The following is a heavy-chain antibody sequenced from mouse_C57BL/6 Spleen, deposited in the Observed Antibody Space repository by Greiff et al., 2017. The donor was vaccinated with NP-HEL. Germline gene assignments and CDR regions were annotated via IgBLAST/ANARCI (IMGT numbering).Heavy chain of an antibody. J-gene: IGHJ3*01. CDR3: DRGVYYDYDVFPWFAY. D-gene: IGHD2-4*01. Sequence: EVQLQQSGAELVKPGASVKLSCTASGFNIKDYYMHWVKQRTEQGLEWIGRIDPEDGETKYAPKFQGKATITAATSSNTAYLKLSSLTSEDTAVYYCDRGVYYDYDVFPWFAYWGQGTLVTVSA. CDR1: GFNIKDYY. CDR2: IDPEDGET. V-gene: IGHV14-2*01.